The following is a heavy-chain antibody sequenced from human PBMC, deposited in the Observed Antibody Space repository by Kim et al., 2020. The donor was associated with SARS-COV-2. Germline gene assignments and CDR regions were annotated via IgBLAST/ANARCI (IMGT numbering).Heavy chain of an antibody. CDR2: ISSSSSYT. J-gene: IGHJ4*02. Sequence: GGSLRLSCAASGFTFSDYYMSWIRQAPGKGLEWVSYISSSSSYTNYADSVKGRFTISRDNAKNSLYLQMNSLRAEDTAVYYCARSYSSSDLIDYWGQGTLVTVSS. CDR1: GFTFSDYY. CDR3: ARSYSSSDLIDY. V-gene: IGHV3-11*03. D-gene: IGHD6-13*01.